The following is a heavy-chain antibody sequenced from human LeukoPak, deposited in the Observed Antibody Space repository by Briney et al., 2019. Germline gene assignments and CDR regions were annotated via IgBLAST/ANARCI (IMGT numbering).Heavy chain of an antibody. CDR1: GGSISSGDYY. Sequence: PSQTLSLTCTVSGGSISSGDYYWSWIRQPPGKGLEWIGYIYYSGSTYYNPSLKSRVTISVDTSKNQFSLKLSSVTAADTAVYYCARQDMVRGVIISLDYWGQGTLVTVSS. V-gene: IGHV4-30-4*01. CDR2: IYYSGST. D-gene: IGHD3-10*01. J-gene: IGHJ4*02. CDR3: ARQDMVRGVIISLDY.